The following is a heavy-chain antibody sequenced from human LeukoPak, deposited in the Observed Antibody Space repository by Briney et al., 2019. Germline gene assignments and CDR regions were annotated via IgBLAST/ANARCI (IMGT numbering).Heavy chain of an antibody. V-gene: IGHV1-18*01. CDR1: GYTFTSYG. CDR3: ARASNILTGYSLVDY. D-gene: IGHD3-9*01. CDR2: ISAYNGNT. Sequence: GASVKVSCKASGYTFTSYGISWVRQAPGQGLEWMGWISAYNGNTNYAQKLQGRVTITTDTATSTTYMEMRSLRSEDTGVYYCARASNILTGYSLVDYWGQGTLVTVSS. J-gene: IGHJ4*02.